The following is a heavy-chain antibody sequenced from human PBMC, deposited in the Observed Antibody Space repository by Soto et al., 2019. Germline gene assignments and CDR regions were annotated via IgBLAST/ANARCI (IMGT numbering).Heavy chain of an antibody. CDR3: AREGVVVTAAYYFDY. Sequence: PVGSLRLSCAASGFTFSSYGMHWVRQAPGKGLEWVAVIWYDGSNKYYADSVKGRFTISRDNSKNTLYLQMNSLRAEDTAVYYCAREGVVVTAAYYFDYWGQGTLVTVSS. V-gene: IGHV3-33*08. D-gene: IGHD2-21*02. J-gene: IGHJ4*02. CDR2: IWYDGSNK. CDR1: GFTFSSYG.